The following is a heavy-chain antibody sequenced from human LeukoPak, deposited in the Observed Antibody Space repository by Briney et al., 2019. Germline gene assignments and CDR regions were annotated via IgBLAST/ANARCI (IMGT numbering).Heavy chain of an antibody. CDR2: ISAYNGNT. V-gene: IGHV1-18*01. D-gene: IGHD3-10*01. CDR3: ARDSPDGSGTYYNNSPDY. CDR1: GYTFSSYG. Sequence: ASVKVSCKASGYTFSSYGISWVRHAHAQGHERMGWISAYNGNTHYRQKLQDRVTMTTDTSTSTAYMDLRSLRSDDTAIYYCARDSPDGSGTYYNNSPDYWGQGTLVTVSS. J-gene: IGHJ4*02.